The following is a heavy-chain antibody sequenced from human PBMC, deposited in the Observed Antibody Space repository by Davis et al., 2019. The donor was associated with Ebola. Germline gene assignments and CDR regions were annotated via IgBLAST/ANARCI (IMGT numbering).Heavy chain of an antibody. CDR3: AKWGSIVVVIASDY. CDR2: IYSGGST. D-gene: IGHD2-21*01. V-gene: IGHV3-53*01. Sequence: GESLKISCAASGFTVSSNYMSWVRQAPGKGLEWVSVIYSGGSTYYADSVKGRFTISRDNSKNTLYLQMNSLRAEDTAVYYCAKWGSIVVVIASDYWGQGTLVTVSS. J-gene: IGHJ4*02. CDR1: GFTVSSNY.